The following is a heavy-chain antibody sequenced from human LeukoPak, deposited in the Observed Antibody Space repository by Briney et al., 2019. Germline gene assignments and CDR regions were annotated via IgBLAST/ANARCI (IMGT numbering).Heavy chain of an antibody. J-gene: IGHJ2*01. V-gene: IGHV4-59*01. D-gene: IGHD6-13*01. CDR2: IYYSGST. CDR1: GGSISSDY. Sequence: SETLSLTCTVSGGSISSDYWSWIRQPPGKGLEWIGYIYYSGSTNYNPSLKSRVTISVDTSKNQFSLKLRSVTDADTAVYHCPSWRAEAGHSYWYFDLWGRGAMVTVSS. CDR3: PSWRAEAGHSYWYFDL.